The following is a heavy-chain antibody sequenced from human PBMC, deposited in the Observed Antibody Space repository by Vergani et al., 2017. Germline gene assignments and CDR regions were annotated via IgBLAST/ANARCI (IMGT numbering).Heavy chain of an antibody. D-gene: IGHD6-19*01. Sequence: QVQLQESGPGLVKPSQTLSLTCTVSGGSISSGGYYWSWIRQHPGKGLEWIGYIYYSGSTYYNPSLKSRVTISVDTSKNQFSLKLSSVTAAGTAVYYCARGPRWYSSGWSYFDYWGQGTLVTVSS. J-gene: IGHJ4*02. CDR2: IYYSGST. CDR3: ARGPRWYSSGWSYFDY. V-gene: IGHV4-31*03. CDR1: GGSISSGGYY.